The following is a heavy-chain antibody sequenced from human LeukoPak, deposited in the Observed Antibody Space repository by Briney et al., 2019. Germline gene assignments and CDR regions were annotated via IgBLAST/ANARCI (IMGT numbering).Heavy chain of an antibody. D-gene: IGHD2-2*01. CDR2: MNPNSGNT. J-gene: IGHJ6*03. V-gene: IGHV1-8*02. CDR1: GYTFTSYD. CDR3: ARDIVVVPAEAPYYYYMDV. Sequence: ASVKVSCKASGYTFTSYDINWVRQATGQGLEWMGWMNPNSGNTGYAQKFQGRVTMTTDTSTSTAYMELRSLRSDDTAVYYCARDIVVVPAEAPYYYYMDVWGKGTTVTVSS.